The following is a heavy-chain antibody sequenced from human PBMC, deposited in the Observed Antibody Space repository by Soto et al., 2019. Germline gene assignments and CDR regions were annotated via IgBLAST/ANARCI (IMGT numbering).Heavy chain of an antibody. CDR2: ISYDGSNK. V-gene: IGHV3-30*18. Sequence: GGSLRLSCAASGFTFSSYGMHWVRQAPGKGLEWVAVISYDGSNKYYADSVKGRFTISRDNSKNTLYLQMNSLRAEDTAVYYCAKVTEDYDFWSGYQAPLYMDVWGQGTTVTVSS. CDR1: GFTFSSYG. J-gene: IGHJ6*02. D-gene: IGHD3-3*01. CDR3: AKVTEDYDFWSGYQAPLYMDV.